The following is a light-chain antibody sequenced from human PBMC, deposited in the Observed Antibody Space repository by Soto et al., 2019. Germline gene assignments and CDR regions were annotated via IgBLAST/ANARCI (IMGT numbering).Light chain of an antibody. Sequence: DIHMTQSPSTLPASVGDRVTITCRASQSISNWLAWYQQKPGKAPNLLIYDASSLQSGVPSRFSGSGFGTEFTLNISSLQPGDFATYYCQQYSSRSTFGQGPRWIS. V-gene: IGKV1-5*01. CDR2: DAS. J-gene: IGKJ1*01. CDR1: QSISNW. CDR3: QQYSSRST.